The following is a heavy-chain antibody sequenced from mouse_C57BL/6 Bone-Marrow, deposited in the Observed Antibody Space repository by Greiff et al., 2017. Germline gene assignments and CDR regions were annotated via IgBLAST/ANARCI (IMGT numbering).Heavy chain of an antibody. D-gene: IGHD1-1*01. Sequence: EVQLQQSGPELVKPGASVQISCKASGYSFTGYYMNWVKHSPVQSLEWIGEINPSTGGTAYNQKFKAKATLTVDKSTSTAYMQLKLLTSEDSAVYYDAGEATVVTSCYFAYWGQGTLVTVSA. CDR1: GYSFTGYY. CDR3: AGEATVVTSCYFAY. CDR2: INPSTGGT. V-gene: IGHV1-42*01. J-gene: IGHJ3*01.